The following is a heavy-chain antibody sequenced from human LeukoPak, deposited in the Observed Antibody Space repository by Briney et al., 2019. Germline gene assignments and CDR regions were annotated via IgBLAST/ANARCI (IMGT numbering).Heavy chain of an antibody. CDR2: ITISGHTK. J-gene: IGHJ5*02. Sequence: PGGPLRLSCAASGFDLSTYEMNWVRQAPGKGLEWIADITISGHTKNYADSVKGRFTISRDNARTSLYLQMNSLRAEDTGVYYCARGDPHADLWGQGTLVTVSS. CDR3: ARGDPHADL. CDR1: GFDLSTYE. V-gene: IGHV3-48*03.